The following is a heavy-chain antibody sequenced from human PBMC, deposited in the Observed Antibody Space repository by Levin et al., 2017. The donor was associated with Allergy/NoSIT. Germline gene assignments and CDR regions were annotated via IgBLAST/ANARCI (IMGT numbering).Heavy chain of an antibody. V-gene: IGHV3-48*02. Sequence: GGSLRLSCAASGFTFSSYSMNWVRQAPGKGLEWVSYISSSSSTIYYADSVKGRFTISRDNAKNSLYLQMNSLRDEDTAVYYCARALGSGWYSDAFDIWGQGTMVTVSS. CDR3: ARALGSGWYSDAFDI. CDR1: GFTFSSYS. D-gene: IGHD6-19*01. J-gene: IGHJ3*02. CDR2: ISSSSSTI.